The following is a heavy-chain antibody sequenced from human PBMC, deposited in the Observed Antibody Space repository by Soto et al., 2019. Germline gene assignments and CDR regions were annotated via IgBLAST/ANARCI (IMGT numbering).Heavy chain of an antibody. J-gene: IGHJ4*02. CDR3: AKDQRGYSGYGVLNY. CDR2: ISYDGSNK. Sequence: QVQLVESGGGVVQPGRSLRLSCAASGFTFSSYGMHWVRQAPGKGLEWVAVISYDGSNKYYADSVKGRFTISRDNSKNTLYLLMHSLRVEDTAVYYCAKDQRGYSGYGVLNYWVQGTLVTVSS. D-gene: IGHD5-12*01. CDR1: GFTFSSYG. V-gene: IGHV3-30*18.